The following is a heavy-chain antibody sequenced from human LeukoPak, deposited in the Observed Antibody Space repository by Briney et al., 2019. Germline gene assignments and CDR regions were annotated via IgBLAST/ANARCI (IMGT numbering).Heavy chain of an antibody. D-gene: IGHD6-19*01. Sequence: SETLSLTCTVSGYSISSGYYWGWIRQPPGKGLEWIGSIYYSGSTYYNPSLKSRVTISVDTSKNQFSLKLSSVTAADTAVYYCARMYSSGWYASGGWFDPWGQGTLVTVSS. V-gene: IGHV4-38-2*02. CDR1: GYSISSGYY. CDR3: ARMYSSGWYASGGWFDP. J-gene: IGHJ5*02. CDR2: IYYSGST.